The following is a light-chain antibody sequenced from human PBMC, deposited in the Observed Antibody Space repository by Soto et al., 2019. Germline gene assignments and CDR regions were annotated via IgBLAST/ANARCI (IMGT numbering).Light chain of an antibody. CDR1: QGINNY. Sequence: DIQMTQSPSSLSASVGDRVTITCRASQGINNYLAWYQHKPGEAPKLLIYSASTLQLGVASRFSGSGSGTDFTLTIDSLQADDFASYYCQSNYIVPWAFGQGTKV. CDR2: SAS. V-gene: IGKV1-27*01. J-gene: IGKJ1*01. CDR3: QSNYIVPWA.